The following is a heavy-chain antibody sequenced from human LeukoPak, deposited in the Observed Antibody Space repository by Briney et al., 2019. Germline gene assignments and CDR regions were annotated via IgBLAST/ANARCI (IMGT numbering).Heavy chain of an antibody. D-gene: IGHD3-10*01. Sequence: GGSLRLSCSASGFTFSSYAMHWVRQAPGKGLEYVSAISSNGGSTYYADSVKGRFTISRDNSKNTLYVQMNSLRADDTAVYYCAKAFDGRGVLVWGKGTTVTVSS. CDR3: AKAFDGRGVLV. CDR2: ISSNGGST. V-gene: IGHV3-64*04. CDR1: GFTFSSYA. J-gene: IGHJ6*03.